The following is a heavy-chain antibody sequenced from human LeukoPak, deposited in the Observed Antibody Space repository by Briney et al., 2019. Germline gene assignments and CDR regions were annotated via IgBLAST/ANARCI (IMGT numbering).Heavy chain of an antibody. V-gene: IGHV5-51*01. J-gene: IGHJ4*02. Sequence: GESLKISCKGSGYSFTSYWIGWVRQMPGKGLEWMGIIYPGDSDTRYSPSFQGQVTISADKSISTAYLQWSSLKASDTAMYYCARRSSGSGYDLGSYDYWGQGTLVTVSS. CDR3: ARRSSGSGYDLGSYDY. CDR2: IYPGDSDT. CDR1: GYSFTSYW. D-gene: IGHD5-12*01.